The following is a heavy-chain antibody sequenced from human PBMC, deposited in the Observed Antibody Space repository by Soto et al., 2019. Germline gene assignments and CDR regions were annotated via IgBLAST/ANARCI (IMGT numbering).Heavy chain of an antibody. D-gene: IGHD3-10*01. CDR1: GDSVSSYY. V-gene: IGHV4-59*02. J-gene: IGHJ4*02. CDR3: ARSGMVRGLLVY. Sequence: PSETLSLTCTVSGDSVSSYYWSWIRRPPGKGLEWIGYVYYSGDTVYNPSLKSRVTISVDTSKNQFSLKVSSVTAADTAVYYCARSGMVRGLLVYWGQGTLVTVSS. CDR2: VYYSGDT.